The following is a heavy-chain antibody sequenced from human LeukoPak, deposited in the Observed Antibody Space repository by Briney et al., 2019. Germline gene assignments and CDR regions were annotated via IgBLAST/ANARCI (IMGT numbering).Heavy chain of an antibody. Sequence: PSETLSLTCAVSGYSLGKNYYWGWIRQPPGKGLEWIGRIYGTGSTSYNPSLMNRVTMSVDTSKNHFSLKLTSVTAADTAVYYCARVRGYSYDSSDFDYWGQGTLVTVSS. CDR2: IYGTGST. CDR1: GYSLGKNYY. J-gene: IGHJ4*02. D-gene: IGHD5-18*01. V-gene: IGHV4-38-2*01. CDR3: ARVRGYSYDSSDFDY.